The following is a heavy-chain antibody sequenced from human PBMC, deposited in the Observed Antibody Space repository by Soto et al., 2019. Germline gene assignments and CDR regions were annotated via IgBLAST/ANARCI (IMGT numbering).Heavy chain of an antibody. D-gene: IGHD2-2*01. V-gene: IGHV4-59*01. CDR2: IFSSGST. CDR3: ARVGYCSSTPCWPIGYFEE. CDR1: GDSISSFY. Sequence: SETLSLTCTVSGDSISSFYWTWIRQPPGKGLEWVGYIFSSGSTNYNPSLKSRVTISVDTSENQFSLKLTSVTAADAAVYYCARVGYCSSTPCWPIGYFEEWGQGTLVTVSS. J-gene: IGHJ4*02.